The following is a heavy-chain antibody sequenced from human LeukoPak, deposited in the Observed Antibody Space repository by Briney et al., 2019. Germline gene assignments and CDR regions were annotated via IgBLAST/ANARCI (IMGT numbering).Heavy chain of an antibody. J-gene: IGHJ2*01. D-gene: IGHD3-10*01. Sequence: PSETLSLTCAVYGGSFSGYYWSWIRQPPGKGLEWIGEINHSGSTNYNPSLKSRVTISVDTSKNQFSLKLSSVTPADTAVYYCARGRGSGGAADKGWYFDLWGRGTLVTVSS. CDR3: ARGRGSGGAADKGWYFDL. V-gene: IGHV4-34*01. CDR1: GGSFSGYY. CDR2: INHSGST.